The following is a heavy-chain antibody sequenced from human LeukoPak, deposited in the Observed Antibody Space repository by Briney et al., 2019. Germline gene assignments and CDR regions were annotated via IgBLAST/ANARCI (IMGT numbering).Heavy chain of an antibody. V-gene: IGHV3-15*01. Sequence: GGSLRLSCAASGLTFSNAWMSWVRQAPGKGLEWVGRIKSKTDGGTTDYAAPVKGRFTISRDDSKNTLYLQMNSLKTEDTAVYYCTTVLTAYFYYYMDVWGKGTTVTVFS. CDR3: TTVLTAYFYYYMDV. CDR1: GLTFSNAW. CDR2: IKSKTDGGTT. D-gene: IGHD7-27*01. J-gene: IGHJ6*03.